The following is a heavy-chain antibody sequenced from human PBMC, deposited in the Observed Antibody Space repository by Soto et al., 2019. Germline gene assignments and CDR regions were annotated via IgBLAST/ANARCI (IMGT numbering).Heavy chain of an antibody. CDR2: MNPNSGNT. J-gene: IGHJ3*02. CDR3: ARGFYYYDSSGYYLVRAFDI. D-gene: IGHD3-22*01. V-gene: IGHV1-8*01. CDR1: GYTFTSYD. Sequence: ASVKVSCKASGYTFTSYDINWVRQATGQGLEWMGWMNPNSGNTGYAQKFQGRVTMTRNTSISTAYMELSSLRSEDTAVYYCARGFYYYDSSGYYLVRAFDIWGQGTMVTVSS.